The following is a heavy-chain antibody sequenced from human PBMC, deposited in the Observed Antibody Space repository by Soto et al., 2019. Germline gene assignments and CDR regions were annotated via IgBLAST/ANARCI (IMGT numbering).Heavy chain of an antibody. CDR2: ICNNGSTK. CDR3: ARDLSTRITIFGVAPPDY. J-gene: IGHJ4*02. V-gene: IGHV3-33*08. D-gene: IGHD3-3*01. CDR1: GFTFSSYS. Sequence: GSLRLSCAASGFTFSSYSMNWVRQAPGKGLEWVADICNNGSTKYYADSVKGRFTISRDNSKNTLYLQMNSLRAEDTAVYYCARDLSTRITIFGVAPPDYWGQGTLVTVSS.